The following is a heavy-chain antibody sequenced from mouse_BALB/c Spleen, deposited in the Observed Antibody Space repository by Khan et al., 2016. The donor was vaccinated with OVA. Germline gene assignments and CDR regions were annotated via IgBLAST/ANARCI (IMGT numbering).Heavy chain of an antibody. CDR2: INTYTGEP. V-gene: IGHV9-1*02. J-gene: IGHJ4*01. Sequence: QIQLVQSGPELKKPGETVKISCKASGYTFTNYGMNWVKQAPGKGLKWMGWINTYTGEPTYADDFKGRFAFSLETSASAAYLQINNLKNEDMATYFCARESSYAMDYWGQGTSVTGSS. CDR1: GYTFTNYG. CDR3: ARESSYAMDY.